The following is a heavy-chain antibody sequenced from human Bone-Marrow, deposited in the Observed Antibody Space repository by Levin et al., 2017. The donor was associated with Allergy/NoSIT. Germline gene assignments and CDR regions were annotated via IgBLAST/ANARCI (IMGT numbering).Heavy chain of an antibody. D-gene: IGHD2-15*01. CDR3: ARVPGFCSGGICLRGGMDV. Sequence: GGSLRLSCAASGFAFGRYDMFWVRQVTGKGLEWVSSIGTNGETFYSDSVKGRFTISRENGKNSLYLQMSSLRDGDTALYYCARVPGFCSGGICLRGGMDVWGQGTTVTVSS. CDR2: IGTNGET. J-gene: IGHJ6*02. V-gene: IGHV3-13*01. CDR1: GFAFGRYD.